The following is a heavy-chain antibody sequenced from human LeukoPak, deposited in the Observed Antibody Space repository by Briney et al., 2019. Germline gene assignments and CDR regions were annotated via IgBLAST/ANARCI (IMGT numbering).Heavy chain of an antibody. D-gene: IGHD2-21*01. CDR3: ARAYCGGYCYVDY. CDR2: IYHSGST. Sequence: NPSETLSLTCAVSGYSISSGYYWGWIRQPPGKGLEWIGSIYHSGSTYYNPSLKSRVTISVDTSKNQFSLKLSSVTAADTAVYYCARAYCGGYCYVDYWGQGTLVTVSS. J-gene: IGHJ4*02. V-gene: IGHV4-38-2*01. CDR1: GYSISSGYY.